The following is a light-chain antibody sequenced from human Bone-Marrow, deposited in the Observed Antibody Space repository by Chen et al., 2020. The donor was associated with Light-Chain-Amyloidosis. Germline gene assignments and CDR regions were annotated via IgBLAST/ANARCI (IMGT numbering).Light chain of an antibody. CDR1: NIGSTS. V-gene: IGLV3-21*02. CDR2: DDS. Sequence: SYVLTQPSSASVAPGQAAPIACGGNNIGSTSVHWYQHTPGQAPLLVVYDDSDRPSGIPERLSGSNSGNTATLTISRVEAGDEADYYCQVWDRSSDRPVFGGGTKLTVL. CDR3: QVWDRSSDRPV. J-gene: IGLJ3*02.